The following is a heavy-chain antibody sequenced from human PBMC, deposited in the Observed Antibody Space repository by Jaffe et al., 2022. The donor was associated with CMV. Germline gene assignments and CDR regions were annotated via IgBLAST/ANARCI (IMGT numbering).Heavy chain of an antibody. CDR3: ARDGLLPAISYFGLGTRLYGMDV. V-gene: IGHV3-11*01. CDR2: ISRRGSNM. D-gene: IGHD3-9*01. Sequence: QVQLVESGGGLVKPGGSLRLSCAASGFTLSDYYMSWIRQAPGKGLEWISSISRRGSNMYYADSVKGRFTVSWDTAKNSLHLEMSSLKVDDTAVYYCARDGLLPAISYFGLGTRLYGMDVWGQGTTVTVSS. J-gene: IGHJ6*02. CDR1: GFTLSDYY.